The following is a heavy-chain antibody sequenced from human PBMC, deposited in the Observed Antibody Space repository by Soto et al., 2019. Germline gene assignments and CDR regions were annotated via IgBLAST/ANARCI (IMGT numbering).Heavy chain of an antibody. D-gene: IGHD1-1*01. CDR3: ATSRAAYNFYFYYGMDV. CDR2: ILYDGSNK. CDR1: GFTFSNYG. Sequence: QVQLVESGGGVVQPGTSLRLSCAASGFTFSNYGMHWVRQTPGKGLEWVALILYDGSNKYYADSVKGRFTISRDNSKNTLYLPVSSLPAEDTAVYYCATSRAAYNFYFYYGMDVWGQWTSVTVSS. V-gene: IGHV3-30*03. J-gene: IGHJ6*02.